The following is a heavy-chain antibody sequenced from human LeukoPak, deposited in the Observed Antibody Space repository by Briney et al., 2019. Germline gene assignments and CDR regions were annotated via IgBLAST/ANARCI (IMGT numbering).Heavy chain of an antibody. V-gene: IGHV5-51*01. D-gene: IGHD2-2*01. CDR2: IYPGDSET. Sequence: GESLKISGTGSGYIFTDYWSAWVRQMPGKGLEWMGIIYPGDSETTFSPSFQGQVTLSADKSITTTYLQWSTLKASDTAMYYCARGRGYCSSGTCYDFDYWGQGTLVTVSS. CDR1: GYIFTDYW. CDR3: ARGRGYCSSGTCYDFDY. J-gene: IGHJ4*02.